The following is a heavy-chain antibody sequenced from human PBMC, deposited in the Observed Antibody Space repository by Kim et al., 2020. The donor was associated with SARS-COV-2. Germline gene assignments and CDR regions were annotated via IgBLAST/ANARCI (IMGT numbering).Heavy chain of an antibody. Sequence: ASVKVSCRASGYDFINYYIHWVRQAPGQGLEWMGLINPSDGITTYAEEFQGRITMTRDKFTTTVYMELSSLRSEDTAVYYCARDWSATPRYYYNGIEVWG. CDR1: GYDFINYY. CDR3: ARDWSATPRYYYNGIEV. J-gene: IGHJ6*01. CDR2: INPSDGIT. D-gene: IGHD2-15*01. V-gene: IGHV1-46*01.